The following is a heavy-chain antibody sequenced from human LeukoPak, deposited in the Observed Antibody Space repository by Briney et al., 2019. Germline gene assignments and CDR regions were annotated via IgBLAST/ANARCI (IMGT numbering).Heavy chain of an antibody. D-gene: IGHD3-16*01. V-gene: IGHV1-69*04. Sequence: SVKVSCKASGGTFSSYAISWVRQAPGQGLEWMGRIIPILGIANYAQKFQGRVTITADKSTSTAYMELSRLRSDDTAVYYCATQRGSYRWGTDFDYWGQGTLVTVSS. CDR3: ATQRGSYRWGTDFDY. CDR2: IIPILGIA. CDR1: GGTFSSYA. J-gene: IGHJ4*02.